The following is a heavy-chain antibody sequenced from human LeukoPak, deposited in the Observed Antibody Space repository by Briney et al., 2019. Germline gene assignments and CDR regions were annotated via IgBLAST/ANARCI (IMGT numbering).Heavy chain of an antibody. CDR1: GGSISSTTYY. Sequence: PSETLLTCIVSGGSISSTTYYWGWIRQPPGKGLEWIGYIYYSGSTNYNPSLKSRVTISVDTSKNQFSLKLSSVTAADTAVYYCARVGVVTAPDLLFDIWGQGTMVTVSS. D-gene: IGHD2-21*02. V-gene: IGHV4-61*05. J-gene: IGHJ3*02. CDR3: ARVGVVTAPDLLFDI. CDR2: IYYSGST.